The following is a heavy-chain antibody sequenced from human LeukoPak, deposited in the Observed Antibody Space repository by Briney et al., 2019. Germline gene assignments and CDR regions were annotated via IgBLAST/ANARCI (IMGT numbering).Heavy chain of an antibody. CDR3: AKTYSGTWYPDY. Sequence: GISGSGASTYDTDSVKGRFTISRHNSKNTVYLQMNSLRAEDTAVYYCAKTYSGTWYPDYWGQGTLVTVSS. V-gene: IGHV3-23*01. CDR2: ISGSGAST. J-gene: IGHJ4*02. D-gene: IGHD6-13*01.